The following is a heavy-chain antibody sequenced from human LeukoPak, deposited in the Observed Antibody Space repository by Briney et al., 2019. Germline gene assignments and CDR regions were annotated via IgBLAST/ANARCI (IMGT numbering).Heavy chain of an antibody. CDR2: ISGSGGST. CDR1: GITFSTYA. Sequence: GGSLRLSCVASGITFSTYAMSWVRQAPGKGLEWVSAISGSGGSTYYADSVKGRFTISRDNSKNTLYLQMNSLRAEDTAVYYCAKSTVTYYFDCWGQGTLVTVSS. D-gene: IGHD4-17*01. CDR3: AKSTVTYYFDC. V-gene: IGHV3-23*01. J-gene: IGHJ4*02.